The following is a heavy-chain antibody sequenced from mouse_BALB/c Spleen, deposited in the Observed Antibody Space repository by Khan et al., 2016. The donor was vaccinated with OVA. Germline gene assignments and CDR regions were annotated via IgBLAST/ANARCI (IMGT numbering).Heavy chain of an antibody. CDR1: GYTFTNYW. D-gene: IGHD3-1*01. V-gene: IGHV1-63*02. CDR2: IYPGGGYT. J-gene: IGHJ2*01. CDR3: ARRGADRDTWDYFDY. Sequence: QVQLQQSGAELVRPGTSVKMSCKAAGYTFTNYWTGWVKQRPGHGLEGRGDIYPGGGYTNYNEKFKGKATLTADTSSSTTYVTRSSLTSENSAFYYCARRGADRDTWDYFDYWGQGTTLTVSS.